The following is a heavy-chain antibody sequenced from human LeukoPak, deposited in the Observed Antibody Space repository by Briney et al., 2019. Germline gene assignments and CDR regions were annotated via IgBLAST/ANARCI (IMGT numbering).Heavy chain of an antibody. J-gene: IGHJ4*02. V-gene: IGHV1-2*02. D-gene: IGHD2-2*01. Sequence: GASVKVSCKASGYTFTDYYMHWVQQAPGQGLEWMGWINPNSGGTNYAQKFQGRVTMTRDTSISTAYMELSRLRSDDTAVYYCARGPGIVVVPAGPDYWGQGTLVTVSS. CDR3: ARGPGIVVVPAGPDY. CDR2: INPNSGGT. CDR1: GYTFTDYY.